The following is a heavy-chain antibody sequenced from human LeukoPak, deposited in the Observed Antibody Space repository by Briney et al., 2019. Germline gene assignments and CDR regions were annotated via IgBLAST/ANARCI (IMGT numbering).Heavy chain of an antibody. V-gene: IGHV3-74*01. CDR2: IKSDGSST. CDR3: AREYGFGSGSYYP. Sequence: GGSLRLSCAASGFTFSSYSMNWVRQGPGKGLVWVSRIKSDGSSTSYADSAKGRFTISRDNAKNTLYLQMNSLRAEDTAVYYCAREYGFGSGSYYPWGQGTLVTVSS. D-gene: IGHD3-10*01. CDR1: GFTFSSYS. J-gene: IGHJ5*02.